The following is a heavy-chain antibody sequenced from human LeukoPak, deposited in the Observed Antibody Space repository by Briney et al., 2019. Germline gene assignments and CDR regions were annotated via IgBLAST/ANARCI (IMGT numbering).Heavy chain of an antibody. CDR3: ARSACVVEFGELLTDYYYYYMDV. J-gene: IGHJ6*03. CDR2: IKKEGSEK. Sequence: GGSLRLSCAASGFTFSSYAMSWVRQAPGKGLEWVANIKKEGSEKYYVDSVKGRFTISRDNAKNSLYLQMTSLRAEDTAVYYCARSACVVEFGELLTDYYYYYMDVWGKGTTVTISS. V-gene: IGHV3-7*01. D-gene: IGHD3-10*01. CDR1: GFTFSSYA.